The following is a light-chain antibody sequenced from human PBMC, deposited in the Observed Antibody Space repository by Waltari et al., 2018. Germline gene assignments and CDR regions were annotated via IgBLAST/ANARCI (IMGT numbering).Light chain of an antibody. CDR1: SGDIGGFAL. Sequence: QSALTQPASVSGSPGQSITISCTGTSGDIGGFALVSWYQQHPGKVPRLLIYEVTTRPSIVSSRFSGSKSDNSATLTISALQTEDEADYYCSSYSRCSSFVLFGGGTRLTVL. CDR2: EVT. V-gene: IGLV2-23*02. J-gene: IGLJ2*01. CDR3: SSYSRCSSFVL.